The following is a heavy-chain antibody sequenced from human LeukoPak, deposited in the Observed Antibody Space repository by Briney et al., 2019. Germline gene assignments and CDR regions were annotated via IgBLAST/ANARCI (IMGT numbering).Heavy chain of an antibody. V-gene: IGHV5-10-1*01. D-gene: IGHD6-13*01. Sequence: GESLKISCKGSGYSFTSYWISWVRQMPGKGLEWMGRIDPSDSYTNYSPSFQGHVTISADKSISTAYLQWSSLKASDTAMYYCARDSSSSYYYYYGMDVWGQGTTATVSS. CDR3: ARDSSSSYYYYYGMDV. CDR2: IDPSDSYT. J-gene: IGHJ6*02. CDR1: GYSFTSYW.